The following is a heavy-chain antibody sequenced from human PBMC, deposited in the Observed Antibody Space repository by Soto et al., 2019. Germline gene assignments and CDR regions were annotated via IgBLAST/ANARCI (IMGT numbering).Heavy chain of an antibody. CDR1: GFTFSNYA. Sequence: PGGSLRLSCTASGFTFSNYAMSWVRQAPDKGLEWVSAISGRGGSTYYADSVKGRFTISRDNSKNMLFLQMNSLRAEDTALYYCAKDSTVTTSLSSYYYGLDVWGQGTTVTVSS. CDR3: AKDSTVTTSLSSYYYGLDV. CDR2: ISGRGGST. V-gene: IGHV3-23*01. J-gene: IGHJ6*02. D-gene: IGHD4-17*01.